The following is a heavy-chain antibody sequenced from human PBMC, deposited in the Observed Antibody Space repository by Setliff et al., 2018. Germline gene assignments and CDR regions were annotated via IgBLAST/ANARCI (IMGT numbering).Heavy chain of an antibody. D-gene: IGHD6-25*01. Sequence: GGSLRLSCAASGFTFDDYGMAWVRQAPGKGLEWVSGINWSGAGTGYADSVKGRFTISRDNAKNTLFLHMNDLRAEVTAVFYCVPGRGSWGQGALVTVSS. CDR3: VPGRGS. V-gene: IGHV3-20*04. CDR2: INWSGAGT. CDR1: GFTFDDYG. J-gene: IGHJ5*02.